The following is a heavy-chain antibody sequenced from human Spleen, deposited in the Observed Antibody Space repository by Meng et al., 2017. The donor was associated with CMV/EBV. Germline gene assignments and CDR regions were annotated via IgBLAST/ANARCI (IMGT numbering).Heavy chain of an antibody. CDR2: ISWDSSTI. CDR3: ARGGTQVLRFLEWLLSGMDV. Sequence: SLKISCAASGFVFDDCAMHWVRQAPGKGLEWVSSISWDSSTINYADSVKGRFTISRDNAKNSLYLQMNSLRAEDTAVYYCARGGTQVLRFLEWLLSGMDVWGQGTTVTVSS. D-gene: IGHD3-3*01. J-gene: IGHJ6*02. CDR1: GFVFDDCA. V-gene: IGHV3-9*01.